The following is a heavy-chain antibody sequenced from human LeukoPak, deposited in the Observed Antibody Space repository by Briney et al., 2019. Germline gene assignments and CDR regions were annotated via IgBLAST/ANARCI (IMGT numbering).Heavy chain of an antibody. D-gene: IGHD2-21*02. CDR1: GFTVSSTY. Sequence: GGSLRLSCAASGFTVSSTYMSWVRQAPGKRLEWVSLIHGDGKTDYADSVKGRFTVSRDNSKNTLYLQMNSLRDEDTAVYYCARTFCGGDCQSWDKWGQGTLVTVSS. V-gene: IGHV3-53*01. J-gene: IGHJ4*02. CDR2: IHGDGKT. CDR3: ARTFCGGDCQSWDK.